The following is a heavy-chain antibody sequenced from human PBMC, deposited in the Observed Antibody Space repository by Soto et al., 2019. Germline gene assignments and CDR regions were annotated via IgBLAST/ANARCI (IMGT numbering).Heavy chain of an antibody. Sequence: QVQLQESGPGLVKPSETLSLTCTVSGGSISNYYWIWIRQPPGKGLELIGYISYSGSTNYNPSLQSRVTISVDTSKDQFSLKLRSVTAADTAVYYCARDPRVYYDRIGLDVWGQGTTGTVSS. CDR2: ISYSGST. CDR1: GGSISNYY. V-gene: IGHV4-59*01. J-gene: IGHJ6*02. D-gene: IGHD3-22*01. CDR3: ARDPRVYYDRIGLDV.